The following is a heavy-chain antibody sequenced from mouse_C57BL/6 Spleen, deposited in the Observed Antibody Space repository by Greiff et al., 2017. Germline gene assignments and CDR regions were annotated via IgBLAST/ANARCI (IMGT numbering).Heavy chain of an antibody. CDR3: TRYGSTPYYYAMDY. Sequence: EVQLQQSGAELVRPGASVKLSCTASGFNIKDDYMHWVKQRPEQGLEWIGWIDPENGDTEYASKFQGKATITADTSSNTAYLQLSSLTSEDTAVYYCTRYGSTPYYYAMDYWGQGTSVTVSS. D-gene: IGHD1-1*01. CDR1: GFNIKDDY. CDR2: IDPENGDT. J-gene: IGHJ4*01. V-gene: IGHV14-4*01.